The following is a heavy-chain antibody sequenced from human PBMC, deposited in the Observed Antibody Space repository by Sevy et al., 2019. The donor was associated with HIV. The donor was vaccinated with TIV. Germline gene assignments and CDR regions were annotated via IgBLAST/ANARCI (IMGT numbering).Heavy chain of an antibody. CDR3: AKGSMGSLGEFGEY. J-gene: IGHJ4*02. Sequence: GGSLRLSCAASGFTFSSYAMSWVRQAPGKGLEWVSAISGSGGSTYYADSVKGRFTISRDNSKNTLYLQMNSLRAEDTAVYYCAKGSMGSLGEFGEYWGQGTLVTVSS. CDR2: ISGSGGST. D-gene: IGHD3-16*01. V-gene: IGHV3-23*01. CDR1: GFTFSSYA.